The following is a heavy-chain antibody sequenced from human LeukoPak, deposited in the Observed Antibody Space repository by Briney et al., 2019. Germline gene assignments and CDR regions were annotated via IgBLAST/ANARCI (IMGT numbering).Heavy chain of an antibody. D-gene: IGHD3-22*01. CDR2: ISGSSGII. V-gene: IGHV3-48*01. Sequence: GGSLRLSCAASGFTFNTYTMNWVRQAPGKGLEWVSYISGSSGIIDYADSVRGRFTISRDNAKNSLYLQMNSLRAEDTAVYYCARDSSGYYPYDGMDVWGQGTTVTVSS. J-gene: IGHJ6*02. CDR3: ARDSSGYYPYDGMDV. CDR1: GFTFNTYT.